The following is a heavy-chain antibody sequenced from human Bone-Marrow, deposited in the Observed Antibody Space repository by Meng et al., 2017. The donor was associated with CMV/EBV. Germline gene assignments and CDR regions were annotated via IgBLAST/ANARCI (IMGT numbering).Heavy chain of an antibody. Sequence: ASVKVSCKASGYTFTSYGISWVRQAPGQGLEWMGWISAYNGNTNYAQKLQGRVTMTTDTSTSTAYMELRSLRSDDTAVYYCARVRYSGSFIPGGADYWGQGTLVTVSS. CDR2: ISAYNGNT. CDR1: GYTFTSYG. CDR3: ARVRYSGSFIPGGADY. J-gene: IGHJ4*02. D-gene: IGHD1-26*01. V-gene: IGHV1-18*01.